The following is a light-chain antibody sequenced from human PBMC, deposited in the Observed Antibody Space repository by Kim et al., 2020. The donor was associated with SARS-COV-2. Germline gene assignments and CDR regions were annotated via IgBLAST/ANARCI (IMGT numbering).Light chain of an antibody. J-gene: IGLJ3*02. V-gene: IGLV2-11*01. Sequence: GQSVTISCTGTSSDVGVYNYVSWYQQHPGKAPKLMICDVSKRPSGVPDRFSGSKSGNTASLTISGLQAEDEADYYCCSYAGSYTWVFGGGTKLTVL. CDR2: DVS. CDR1: SSDVGVYNY. CDR3: CSYAGSYTWV.